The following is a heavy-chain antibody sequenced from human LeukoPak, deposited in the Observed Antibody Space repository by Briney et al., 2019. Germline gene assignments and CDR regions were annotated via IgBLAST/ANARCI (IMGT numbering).Heavy chain of an antibody. Sequence: SETLSLTCTVSNGSINSHYWSWIRQPPGKGLEWISYIYYSGGTNYNPSLKSRVTMSVDTSKNQFSLKLSSVTAADTAVYYCARALGELDSSAEYPLGGNYYYGMDVWGQGTTVTVSS. D-gene: IGHD3-22*01. CDR2: IYYSGGT. V-gene: IGHV4-59*11. J-gene: IGHJ6*02. CDR3: ARALGELDSSAEYPLGGNYYYGMDV. CDR1: NGSINSHY.